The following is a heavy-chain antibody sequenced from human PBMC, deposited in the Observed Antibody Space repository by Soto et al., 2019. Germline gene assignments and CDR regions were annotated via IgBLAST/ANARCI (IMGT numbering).Heavy chain of an antibody. J-gene: IGHJ4*02. CDR1: GGSISSYY. V-gene: IGHV4-59*01. Sequence: QVQLQESGPGLVKPSETLSLTCTVSGGSISSYYWSWIRQPPGKGLEWIGYIYYSGSTNYNPSLKSRVTISVDTSKNQCSLKLSSVTAADTAVYYCARVRGGSGWYTNWGQGTLVTVSS. D-gene: IGHD6-19*01. CDR3: ARVRGGSGWYTN. CDR2: IYYSGST.